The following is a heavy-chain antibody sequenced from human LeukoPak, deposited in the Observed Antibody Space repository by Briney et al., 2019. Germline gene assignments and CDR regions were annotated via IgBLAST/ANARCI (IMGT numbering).Heavy chain of an antibody. Sequence: SETLSLTCAVYGGSFSGYYWSWIRQPPGKGLEWIGEINHSGSTNYNPSLKSRVTISVDTSKNQFSLKLSSVTAADTAVYYCARGSPGYDFWSGYYTWPTRNYYYYMDVWGKGTTVTVSS. J-gene: IGHJ6*03. CDR1: GGSFSGYY. CDR2: INHSGST. CDR3: ARGSPGYDFWSGYYTWPTRNYYYYMDV. D-gene: IGHD3-3*01. V-gene: IGHV4-34*01.